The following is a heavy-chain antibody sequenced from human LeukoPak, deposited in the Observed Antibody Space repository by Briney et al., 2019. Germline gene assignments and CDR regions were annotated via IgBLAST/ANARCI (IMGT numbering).Heavy chain of an antibody. J-gene: IGHJ6*02. CDR2: IFSGGNI. V-gene: IGHV3-53*01. D-gene: IGHD3-22*01. CDR3: AGGYYSSYYYGMDV. CDR1: GFTVSSNY. Sequence: GGSLRLSCAASGFTVSSNYMSWVRQAPGKGLEWVSVIFSGGNIYYADSVKGRFTISRDNSKNMLNLQMNSLRAEDTAVYFCAGGYYSSYYYGMDVWGQGTTVTVSS.